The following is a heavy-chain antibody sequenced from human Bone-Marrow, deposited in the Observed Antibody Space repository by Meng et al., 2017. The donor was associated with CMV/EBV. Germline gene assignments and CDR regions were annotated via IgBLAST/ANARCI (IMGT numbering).Heavy chain of an antibody. D-gene: IGHD5-18*01. J-gene: IGHJ5*02. CDR1: GFTFSSYE. CDR2: ISSSGSTI. CDR3: ARDSREAWIQLSGNWFDP. Sequence: GESLKISCAASGFTFSSYEMNWVRQAPGKGLEWVSYISSSGSTIYYADSVKGRFTISRDNAKNSLYLQMNSLRAEDTAVYYCARDSREAWIQLSGNWFDPWGQGTLVTVSS. V-gene: IGHV3-48*03.